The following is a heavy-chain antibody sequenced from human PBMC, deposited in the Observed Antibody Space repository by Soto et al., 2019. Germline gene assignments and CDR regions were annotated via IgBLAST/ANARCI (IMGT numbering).Heavy chain of an antibody. CDR1: LSTFTGST. CDR2: IVVGSADT. J-gene: IGHJ4*02. V-gene: IGHV1-58*02. Sequence: WASVKVSCKASLSTFTGSTIQWVRQARGQRLEWVGWIVVGSADTNYAPKFQERVTITRDMSTNTAYMELRSLRSEDTAVYYCSARYYYGSESYLFDLWGQGTLVTVSS. D-gene: IGHD3-10*01. CDR3: SARYYYGSESYLFDL.